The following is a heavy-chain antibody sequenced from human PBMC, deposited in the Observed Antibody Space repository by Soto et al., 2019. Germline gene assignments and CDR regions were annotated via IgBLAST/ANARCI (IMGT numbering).Heavy chain of an antibody. J-gene: IGHJ6*03. Sequence: SETLSLTCTVSGGSISSYYWSWIRQPPGKGLEWIGYIYYSGSTNYNPSLKSRVTISVDTSKNQFSLKLSSVTAADTAVYYCASHSTEIYYYYYYMDVWGKGTTVTVSS. CDR3: ASHSTEIYYYYYYMDV. CDR2: IYYSGST. V-gene: IGHV4-59*01. CDR1: GGSISSYY.